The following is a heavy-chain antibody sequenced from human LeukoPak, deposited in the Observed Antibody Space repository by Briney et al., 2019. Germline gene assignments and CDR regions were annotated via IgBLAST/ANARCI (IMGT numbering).Heavy chain of an antibody. J-gene: IGHJ4*02. CDR2: INSDGSST. D-gene: IGHD4-17*01. V-gene: IGHV3-74*01. Sequence: GGSLRLSCAASGFIFSNYWMRWVRQAPGKGLVWVSRINSDGSSTTSADSVKGRFTISRDNAKNTLYLQMNSLRAEDTAVYYCAKGGATVIDYWGQGTLVTVSS. CDR3: AKGGATVIDY. CDR1: GFIFSNYW.